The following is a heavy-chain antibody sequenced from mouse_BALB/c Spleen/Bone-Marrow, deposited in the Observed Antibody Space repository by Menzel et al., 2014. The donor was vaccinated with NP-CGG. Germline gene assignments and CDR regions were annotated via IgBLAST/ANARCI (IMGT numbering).Heavy chain of an antibody. Sequence: EVKLMESGGGLVKLGGSRKLSCAASGFTSSSYYMSWVRQTPEKRLELVAAITSNGGSTYYPDTVKGRFTISRDNAKNTLYLQMSSLKSEDTALYYCARHGGNYAMDYWGQGTSVTVSS. CDR3: ARHGGNYAMDY. CDR2: ITSNGGST. V-gene: IGHV5-6-2*01. CDR1: GFTSSSYY. J-gene: IGHJ4*01.